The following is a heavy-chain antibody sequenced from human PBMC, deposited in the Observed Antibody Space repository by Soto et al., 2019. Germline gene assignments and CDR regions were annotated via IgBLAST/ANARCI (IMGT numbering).Heavy chain of an antibody. Sequence: ASVKFSCNASGYTFNTWGISWVRQAPGQGLEWMGWISAYHGNTNYAQKFQGRVTMTTDTSTSAAYMELRSLRSDDTAVYYCARTGSVTVAYWFDPWGQGTLVTVSS. J-gene: IGHJ5*02. V-gene: IGHV1-18*01. CDR2: ISAYHGNT. CDR1: GYTFNTWG. D-gene: IGHD6-19*01. CDR3: ARTGSVTVAYWFDP.